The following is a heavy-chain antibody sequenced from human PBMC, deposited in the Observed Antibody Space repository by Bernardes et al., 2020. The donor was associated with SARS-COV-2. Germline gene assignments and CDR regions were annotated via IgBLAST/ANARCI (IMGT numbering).Heavy chain of an antibody. CDR1: GFTFGDHY. D-gene: IGHD3-16*01. V-gene: IGHV3-72*01. CDR3: ARVGPHTFDAFDF. J-gene: IGHJ3*01. CDR2: IRNKKKGNAYTT. Sequence: GGSLRLSCTASGFTFGDHYMDWVRQAPGKGLDWVGRIRNKKKGNAYTTEYAASVKGRSTISRDDSVSSLYLQLSSLKSEDTAVYYCARVGPHTFDAFDFWGQGTMVTVSS.